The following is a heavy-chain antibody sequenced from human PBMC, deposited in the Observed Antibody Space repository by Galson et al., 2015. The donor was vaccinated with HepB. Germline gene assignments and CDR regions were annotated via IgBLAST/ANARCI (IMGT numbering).Heavy chain of an antibody. CDR1: GYTFTSYY. CDR3: ARRGASGYCSSTSCYTLDAFDI. V-gene: IGHV1-46*01. J-gene: IGHJ3*02. CDR2: INPSGGST. D-gene: IGHD2-2*02. Sequence: SVKVSCKASGYTFTSYYMNWVRQAPGRGLEWMGIINPSGGSTSYAQKFQGRVTMTRDTSTSTVYMELSSLRSEDTAVYYCARRGASGYCSSTSCYTLDAFDIRGQGTMVTVSS.